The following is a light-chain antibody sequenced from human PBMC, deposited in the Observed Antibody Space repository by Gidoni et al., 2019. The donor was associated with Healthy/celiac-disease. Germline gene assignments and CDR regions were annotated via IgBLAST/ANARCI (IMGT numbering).Light chain of an antibody. V-gene: IGKV3-15*01. CDR2: GAS. Sequence: VMMQILATLSVTTGESATLTCRASQYVSSNLVWYQQKPGQAPRLLIYGASTRATAIPARFSGSGAGTEFTLTISSLQSEDFAVYYCQQYNDCPPWTFGQGTKVEIK. J-gene: IGKJ1*01. CDR3: QQYNDCPPWT. CDR1: QYVSSN.